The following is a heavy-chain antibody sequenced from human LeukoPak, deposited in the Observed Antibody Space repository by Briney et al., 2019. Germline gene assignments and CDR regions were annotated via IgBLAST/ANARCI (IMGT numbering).Heavy chain of an antibody. J-gene: IGHJ3*02. Sequence: GASVKVSCKASGYTFTGYYMHWVRQAPGQGLEWMGWINPNSGGTNYAQKFQGRFTMTRDTSISTAYMELSRLRSDDTAVYYCAREGDLGIRAFDIWGQGTMVTVSS. D-gene: IGHD7-27*01. CDR2: INPNSGGT. CDR3: AREGDLGIRAFDI. V-gene: IGHV1-2*02. CDR1: GYTFTGYY.